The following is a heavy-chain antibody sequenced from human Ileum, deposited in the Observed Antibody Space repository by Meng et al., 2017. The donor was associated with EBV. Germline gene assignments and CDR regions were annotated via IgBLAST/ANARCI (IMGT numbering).Heavy chain of an antibody. V-gene: IGHV4-4*02. Sequence: GSGPGLGNASGPLSPPCAVSGDSISSNNWWSWVRQPPGKGLEWIGEIYHSGSTNYNPSFKSRVTMSVDKSKNQISLNLSSVTAADTAVYYCASGRDYAWHSWGRGTLVTVSS. CDR1: GDSISSNNW. CDR3: ASGRDYAWHS. CDR2: IYHSGST. D-gene: IGHD4-17*01. J-gene: IGHJ4*02.